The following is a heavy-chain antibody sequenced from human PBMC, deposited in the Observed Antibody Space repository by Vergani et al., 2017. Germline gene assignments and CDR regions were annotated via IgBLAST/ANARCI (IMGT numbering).Heavy chain of an antibody. Sequence: QGQLVESGGGLVKPGGSLRLSCAASGFSLSDYYMTWIRQAPGKGLEWISYISSSGTTIYYADSVKGRFTSSRANAKNLVFLQMDSLRAEDTALYYCARGDYHVSFEIWGRGTMVTISS. CDR2: ISSSGTTI. V-gene: IGHV3-11*04. CDR1: GFSLSDYY. D-gene: IGHD3-10*02. J-gene: IGHJ3*02. CDR3: ARGDYHVSFEI.